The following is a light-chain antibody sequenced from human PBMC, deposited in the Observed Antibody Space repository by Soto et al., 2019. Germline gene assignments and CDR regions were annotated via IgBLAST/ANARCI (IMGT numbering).Light chain of an antibody. Sequence: QSALAQPASVSGSPGQSITISCTGTSSDIGAFNDVSWYQQHPGDAPKLLIFDVSDRPSGISVRFSDSKSGNTPSLTISGLQTEAEDYYFCSSYAATNTVLFGGGTKVTVL. J-gene: IGLJ2*01. CDR3: SSYAATNTVL. V-gene: IGLV2-14*03. CDR2: DVS. CDR1: SSDIGAFND.